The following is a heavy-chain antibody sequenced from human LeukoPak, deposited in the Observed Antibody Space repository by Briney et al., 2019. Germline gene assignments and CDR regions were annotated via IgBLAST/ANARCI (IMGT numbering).Heavy chain of an antibody. CDR2: IYYSGST. CDR3: ARGGIPLFMDY. J-gene: IGHJ4*02. CDR1: GGSISSSSYY. D-gene: IGHD3-16*01. Sequence: SETLSLTCTVSGGSISSSSYYWGWIRQPPGKGLEWIGSIYYSGSTYYNPSLKSRVTISVDTSKNQFSLKLSSVTAADTAVYYCARGGIPLFMDYWGQGTLVTVSS. V-gene: IGHV4-39*07.